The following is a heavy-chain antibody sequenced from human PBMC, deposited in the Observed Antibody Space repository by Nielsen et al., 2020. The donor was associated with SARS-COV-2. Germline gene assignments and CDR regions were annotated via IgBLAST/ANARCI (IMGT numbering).Heavy chain of an antibody. CDR2: INPSGGST. D-gene: IGHD1-20*01. CDR3: VRDLTGTTSASPDYYYGMDV. Sequence: WVRQAPGQGLEWMGIINPSGGSTSYAQKFQGRVTMTRDTSTSTVYMELSSLRSEDTAVYYCVRDLTGTTSASPDYYYGMDVWGQGTTVTVSS. J-gene: IGHJ6*02. V-gene: IGHV1-46*01.